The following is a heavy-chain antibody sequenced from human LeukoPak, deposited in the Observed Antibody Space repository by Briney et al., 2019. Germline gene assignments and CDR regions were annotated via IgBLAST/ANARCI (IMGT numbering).Heavy chain of an antibody. CDR1: GGSISSSSYY. CDR2: IYYSGST. CDR3: STSYCRSTYCFSRRRDG. D-gene: IGHD2-2*01. V-gene: IGHV4-39*01. J-gene: IGHJ6*04. Sequence: KPSETLSLTCTVSGGSISSSSYYWGWIRQPRGEGLEWLGSIYYSGSTYYNPSLKSRLTISANTSTKQCFLKLSTVTAAETTVYYCSTSYCRSTYCFSRRRDGRGKGRPVTASS.